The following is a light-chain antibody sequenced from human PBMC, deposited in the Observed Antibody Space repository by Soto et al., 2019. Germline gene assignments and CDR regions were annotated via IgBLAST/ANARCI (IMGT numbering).Light chain of an antibody. CDR1: QSISGS. CDR2: EAS. CDR3: QQYNCYWS. V-gene: IGKV1-5*03. Sequence: DIQMTQSPSTLSASVGDRVTITCRASQSISGSLAWYQQKPGKVPKLLIYEASNFKSGVPSRFSGSGSGTEYTLTISSLQPDDAAIYYCQQYNCYWSFGQGTRVEIK. J-gene: IGKJ1*01.